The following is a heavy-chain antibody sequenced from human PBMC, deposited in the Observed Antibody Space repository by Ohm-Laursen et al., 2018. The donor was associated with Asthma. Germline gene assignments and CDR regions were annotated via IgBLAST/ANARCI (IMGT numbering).Heavy chain of an antibody. J-gene: IGHJ4*02. CDR1: GYTFTSYD. V-gene: IGHV1-8*01. CDR2: MNPNSGNT. D-gene: IGHD2-2*01. Sequence: ASVKVSCKASGYTFTSYDINWVRQATGQGLEWMGWMNPNSGNTGYAQKFQGRVTMTRNTSISTAYMELSSLRSEDTAVYYCARKAGSCISRTCYSLDFWGQGTLVTVSS. CDR3: ARKAGSCISRTCYSLDF.